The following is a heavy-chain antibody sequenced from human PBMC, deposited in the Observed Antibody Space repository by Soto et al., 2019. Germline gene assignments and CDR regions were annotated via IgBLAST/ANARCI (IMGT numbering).Heavy chain of an antibody. CDR3: ARAGCDGGSCYTLVGLRYGMDV. D-gene: IGHD2-15*01. CDR1: GFTFSSYA. Sequence: QVQLVESGGGVVQPGRSLRLSCAASGFTFSSYAMYWVRQAPGKGLEWVAVISYDGNNKYYADSVKGRFTISRDNSKXTXXXQMXSLRTEDMAVYYCARAGCDGGSCYTLVGLRYGMDVWGQGTTVTVSS. J-gene: IGHJ6*02. CDR2: ISYDGNNK. V-gene: IGHV3-30-3*01.